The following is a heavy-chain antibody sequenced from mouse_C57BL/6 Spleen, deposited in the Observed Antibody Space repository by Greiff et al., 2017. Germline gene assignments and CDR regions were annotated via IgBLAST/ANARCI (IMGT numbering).Heavy chain of an antibody. J-gene: IGHJ3*01. V-gene: IGHV1-26*01. D-gene: IGHD2-2*01. CDR1: GYTFTDYY. CDR2: INPNNGGT. CDR3: ARPVYYGYFAY. Sequence: EVQLQQSGPELVKPGASVKISCKASGYTFTDYYMNWVKQSHGKSLEWIGDINPNNGGTSYNQKFKGKATLTVDKSSSTAYMELRSLTSEDSAVYYCARPVYYGYFAYWGQGTLVTVSA.